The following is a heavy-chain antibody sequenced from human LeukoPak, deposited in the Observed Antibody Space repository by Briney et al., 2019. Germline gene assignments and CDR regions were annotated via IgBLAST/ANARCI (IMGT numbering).Heavy chain of an antibody. D-gene: IGHD3-9*01. CDR3: AREYYDILTGYFRGNAFDI. CDR1: GGTFSNYA. Sequence: SVKVSCKASGGTFSNYAINWVRQAPGQGLEWMGGIVPIFGTANYAQKFQGRVTSTADKSTSTAYMELSSLRSEDTAVYYCAREYYDILTGYFRGNAFDIWGQGTMVTVSS. J-gene: IGHJ3*02. V-gene: IGHV1-69*06. CDR2: IVPIFGTA.